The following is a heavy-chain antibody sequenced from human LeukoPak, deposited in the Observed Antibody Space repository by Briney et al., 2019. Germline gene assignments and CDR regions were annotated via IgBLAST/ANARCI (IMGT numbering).Heavy chain of an antibody. Sequence: GGSLRLSCAASGFTFNIHGMHWVRQAPAKGLEWVAIIWHDGSNKYYTDSVKGRFTISRDNSENTVYLQMNSLRAEDTAVYYCARNNWNSRTQRWFYFDNWGQGTLVTVSS. J-gene: IGHJ4*02. V-gene: IGHV3-33*01. D-gene: IGHD1-1*01. CDR1: GFTFNIHG. CDR3: ARNNWNSRTQRWFYFDN. CDR2: IWHDGSNK.